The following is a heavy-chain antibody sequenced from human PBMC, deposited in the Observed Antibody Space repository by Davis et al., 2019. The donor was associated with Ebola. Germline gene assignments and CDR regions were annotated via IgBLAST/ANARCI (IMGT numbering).Heavy chain of an antibody. Sequence: SVKVSCKASRYTFTYRYLHWLRQPPGQALAWMGWITPFNGNTNYAQKFQDRVTITRDRSMSTAYMELSSLRSEDTAMYYCASSASYYYGMDVWGQGTTVTVSS. V-gene: IGHV1-45*02. D-gene: IGHD6-25*01. CDR1: RYTFTYRY. J-gene: IGHJ6*02. CDR3: ASSASYYYGMDV. CDR2: ITPFNGNT.